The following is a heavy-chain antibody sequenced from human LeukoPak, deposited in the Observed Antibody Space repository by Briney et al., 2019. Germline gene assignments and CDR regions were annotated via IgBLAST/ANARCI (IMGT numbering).Heavy chain of an antibody. CDR3: ARPGRGDAFDI. V-gene: IGHV3-7*01. J-gene: IGHJ3*02. CDR2: IKPDGSEK. CDR1: GFTLSTYS. Sequence: PGGSLRLSCVASGFTLSTYSMNWVRQAPGKGLEWVANIKPDGSEKHFVDSVKGRFSISRDNAKNSLYLQMNSLRAEDTAVYYCARPGRGDAFDIWGQGTMVTVSS.